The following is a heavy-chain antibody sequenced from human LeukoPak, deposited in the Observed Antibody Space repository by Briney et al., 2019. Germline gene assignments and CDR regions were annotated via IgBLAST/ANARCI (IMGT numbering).Heavy chain of an antibody. V-gene: IGHV4-59*01. CDR1: GGFISSYY. D-gene: IGHD1-26*01. CDR3: VRRQWELQYFDL. CDR2: IYYCRTT. J-gene: IGHJ2*01. Sequence: SETLSLTCTVSGGFISSYYWSWIRKPPAKGLGWIGYIYYCRTTESNPSLKSRVTISADTSKNQFSLKLNAVTAADTAVYYCVRRQWELQYFDLWGRGTLVAVSS.